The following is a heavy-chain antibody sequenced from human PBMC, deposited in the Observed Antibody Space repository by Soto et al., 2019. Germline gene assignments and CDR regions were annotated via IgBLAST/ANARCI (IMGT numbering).Heavy chain of an antibody. V-gene: IGHV4-61*01. CDR3: ARDGLQPYYYDSSGYYLKGFDP. J-gene: IGHJ5*02. CDR1: GGSVSSGSYY. D-gene: IGHD3-22*01. Sequence: SETLSLTCTVSGGSVSSGSYYWSWIRQPPGKGLEWIGYIYYSGSTNYNPSLKSRVTISVDTSKNQFSLKLSSMTAADTAVYYCARDGLQPYYYDSSGYYLKGFDPWGQGTLVTVSS. CDR2: IYYSGST.